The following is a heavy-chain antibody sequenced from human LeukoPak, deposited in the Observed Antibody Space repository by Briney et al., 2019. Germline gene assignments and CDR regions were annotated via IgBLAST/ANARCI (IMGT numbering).Heavy chain of an antibody. CDR2: IIPIFGTA. V-gene: IGHV1-69*13. Sequence: ASVKVSCKASGGTFSSYTISWVRQAPRQGLEWMGGIIPIFGTANYAQKFQGRVTITADESTSTAYMELSSLRSEDTAVYYCARGASGVHYYYGMDVWGQGTTVTVSS. CDR1: GGTFSSYT. J-gene: IGHJ6*02. D-gene: IGHD2-15*01. CDR3: ARGASGVHYYYGMDV.